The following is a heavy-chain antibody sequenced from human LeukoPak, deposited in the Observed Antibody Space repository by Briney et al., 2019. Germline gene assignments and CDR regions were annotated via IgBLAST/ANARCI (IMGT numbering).Heavy chain of an antibody. CDR3: ARVPRHYYGSGSYPDY. Sequence: GASVKVSCKASGYTFTSYYMHWVRQAPGQGLEWMGIINPSGGSTSYAQKFQGRVTMTRDTSTSTVYMELSSLRSEDTAVYYCARVPRHYYGSGSYPDYWGQGTLVTVSS. V-gene: IGHV1-46*01. J-gene: IGHJ4*02. D-gene: IGHD3-10*01. CDR1: GYTFTSYY. CDR2: INPSGGST.